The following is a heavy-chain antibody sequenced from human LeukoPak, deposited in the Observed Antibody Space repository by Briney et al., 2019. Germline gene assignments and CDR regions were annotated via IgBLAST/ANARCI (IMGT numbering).Heavy chain of an antibody. CDR3: ARYCSGVSCYSGYDY. D-gene: IGHD2-15*01. V-gene: IGHV3-64*01. CDR2: ISTNGGGT. Sequence: PGGSLRLSCAASGFTFSTYAMHWVRQTPGKGLEYVSAISTNGGGTYYANSVKGRFTIFRDNSKNTLYLQMGSLRAEDMAVYYCARYCSGVSCYSGYDYWGQGTLVTVSS. CDR1: GFTFSTYA. J-gene: IGHJ4*02.